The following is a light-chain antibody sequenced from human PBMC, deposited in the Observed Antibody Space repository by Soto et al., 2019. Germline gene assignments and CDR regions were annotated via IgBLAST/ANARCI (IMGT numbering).Light chain of an antibody. Sequence: EVVLTQSPGTLSLSPGERATLSCRASQSVSNNYFAWYQQKPGQAPRLLIFGSSDRATGTPDRFSGSGSGTDFTLTISRLEPADFAVYYCQQYGSSPPYTFGQGTKLEIK. CDR1: QSVSNNY. CDR3: QQYGSSPPYT. CDR2: GSS. J-gene: IGKJ2*01. V-gene: IGKV3-20*01.